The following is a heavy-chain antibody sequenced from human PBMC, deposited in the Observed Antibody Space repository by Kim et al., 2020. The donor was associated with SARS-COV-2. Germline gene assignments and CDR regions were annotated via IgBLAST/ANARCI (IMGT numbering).Heavy chain of an antibody. CDR3: AKAPGYLGGSDS. CDR2: ISGSGGST. V-gene: IGHV3-23*01. CDR1: GFTFSIYG. Sequence: GGSLRLSCAASGFTFSIYGMSWVRQAPGKGLEWVSAISGSGGSTYYADSVKGRFTISRDNSKNTLYLQMHSLSAEDTAVYYCAKAPGYLGGSDSWGQGTLVTVSS. D-gene: IGHD3-16*01. J-gene: IGHJ4*02.